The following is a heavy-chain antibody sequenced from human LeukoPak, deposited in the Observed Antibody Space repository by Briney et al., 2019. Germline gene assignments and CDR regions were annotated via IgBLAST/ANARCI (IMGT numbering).Heavy chain of an antibody. CDR2: IIPIFGTA. D-gene: IGHD3-10*01. CDR3: ACTRMVRGVIITNYYYGMDV. V-gene: IGHV1-69*01. CDR1: GGTFSSYA. Sequence: ASVKVSCKASGGTFSSYAISWVRQAPGQGLEWMGGIIPIFGTANYAQKFQGRVTTTADESTSTAYMELSRLRSEDTAVYYCACTRMVRGVIITNYYYGMDVWGKGTTVTVSS. J-gene: IGHJ6*04.